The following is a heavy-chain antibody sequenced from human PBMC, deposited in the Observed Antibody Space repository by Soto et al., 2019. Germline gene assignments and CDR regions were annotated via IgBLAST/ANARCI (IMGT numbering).Heavy chain of an antibody. D-gene: IGHD4-17*01. CDR1: GGSISSGGYS. Sequence: TLSLTCAVSGGSISSGGYSWSWIRQPPGKGLEWIGYIYHSGSTYYNPSLKSRVTISVDRSKNQFSLKLSSVTAADTAVYYCARGYGDYVLFDYWGQGTLVTVSS. J-gene: IGHJ4*02. CDR3: ARGYGDYVLFDY. CDR2: IYHSGST. V-gene: IGHV4-30-2*01.